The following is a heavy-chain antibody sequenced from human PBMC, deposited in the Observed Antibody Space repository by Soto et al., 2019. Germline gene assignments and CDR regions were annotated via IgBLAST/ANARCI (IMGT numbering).Heavy chain of an antibody. CDR2: NSGSGGST. CDR1: GCTFSMYA. J-gene: IGHJ4*02. CDR3: ENGSECLVL. D-gene: IGHD6-19*01. Sequence: EVQRLESGVGLVQPGGSMRLSCAAAGCTFSMYAMSWVRQAPGKGLEWVSANSGSGGSTYYADSVKVRFTITRDKYKNPLNLQMNSLRAADTDLYYCENGSECLVLGGQGTLVTVSS. V-gene: IGHV3-23*01.